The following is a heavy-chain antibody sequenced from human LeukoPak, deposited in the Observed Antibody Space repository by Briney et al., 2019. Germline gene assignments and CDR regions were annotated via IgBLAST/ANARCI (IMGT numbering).Heavy chain of an antibody. V-gene: IGHV3-64D*06. CDR2: ISGNGVAI. CDR3: IKDRGSSGWDFDS. J-gene: IGHJ4*02. CDR1: GFVFSDYA. D-gene: IGHD6-19*01. Sequence: GGSLRLSCSASGFVFSDYALHWARQAPGKGLEYLSGISGNGVAIYYVDSVQGRFTVSRDNSKTTLYLQINSLRREDTAFYYCIKDRGSSGWDFDSWGQGTLLTVSS.